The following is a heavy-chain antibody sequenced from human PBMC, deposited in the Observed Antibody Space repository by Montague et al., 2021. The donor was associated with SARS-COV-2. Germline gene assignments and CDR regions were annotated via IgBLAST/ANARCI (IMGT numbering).Heavy chain of an antibody. D-gene: IGHD4-17*01. V-gene: IGHV4-59*01. CDR3: ARDDYGEYAAF. CDR1: GGSISGYY. CDR2: IYHTGST. J-gene: IGHJ4*02. Sequence: SETLSLTCTVYGGSISGYYWSWIRQPPGKGLEWIGDIYHTGSTNYNPSLYSRASMSVDTSKNQFSLKLRSATAADTAVYYCARDDYGEYAAFWGQGTLVTVSS.